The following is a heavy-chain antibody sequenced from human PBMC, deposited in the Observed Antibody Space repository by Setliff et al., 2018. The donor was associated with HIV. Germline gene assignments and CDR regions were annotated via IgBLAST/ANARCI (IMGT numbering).Heavy chain of an antibody. CDR1: GDSITSGTYY. Sequence: PSETLSLTCTVSGDSITSGTYYWSWIRQPAGMRLEWIGHISTSGTTNYNPSLKSRVTISADTSKSQFSLKLTSVTAPDTAAYFCVRRVSHGSQPSYFDYWGQGTLVTVSS. V-gene: IGHV4-61*09. J-gene: IGHJ4*02. D-gene: IGHD3-10*01. CDR2: ISTSGTT. CDR3: VRRVSHGSQPSYFDY.